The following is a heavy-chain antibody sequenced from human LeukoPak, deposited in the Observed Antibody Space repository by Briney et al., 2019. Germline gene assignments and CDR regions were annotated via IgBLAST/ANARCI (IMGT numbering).Heavy chain of an antibody. Sequence: ASVKVSCKASGYTFTGYYIHWVRQAPGQGLEWMGWINPYSGDTAYAQKFQGRVTMTRDTSISTAYMELSRLRSDDTAVYYCARESAYDFWSGRNNWFDPWGQGTLVTVSS. D-gene: IGHD3-3*01. CDR3: ARESAYDFWSGRNNWFDP. J-gene: IGHJ5*02. CDR1: GYTFTGYY. V-gene: IGHV1-2*02. CDR2: INPYSGDT.